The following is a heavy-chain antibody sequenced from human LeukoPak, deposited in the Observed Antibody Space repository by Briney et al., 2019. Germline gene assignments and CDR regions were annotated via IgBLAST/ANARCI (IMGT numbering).Heavy chain of an antibody. J-gene: IGHJ4*02. CDR2: ISYDGSNK. CDR1: GFTFSSYG. CDR3: VKGFHFDW. Sequence: PGGSLRLSCAASGFTFSSYGMHWVRQAPGKGLEWVAVISYDGSNKYYADSVRGRFTISRDTSKNTLYMQMNNLRAEDTAVYYCVKGFHFDWWGQGTLVTVSS. V-gene: IGHV3-30*18.